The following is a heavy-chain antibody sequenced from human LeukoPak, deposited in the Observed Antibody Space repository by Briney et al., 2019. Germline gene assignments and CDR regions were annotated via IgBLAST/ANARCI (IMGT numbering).Heavy chain of an antibody. D-gene: IGHD3-10*01. CDR1: GFTFSSSA. CDR3: AKEGTVLLWFGELSPEYYFDY. J-gene: IGHJ4*02. V-gene: IGHV3-23*01. CDR2: ISSSGGST. Sequence: PGGSLRLSCAASGFTFSSSAMSWVRQVPGKGLEWVSGISSSGGSTNYADSVKGRFTISRDNSKNTLYLQMNSLRAEDTAVYYCAKEGTVLLWFGELSPEYYFDYWGQGTLVTVSS.